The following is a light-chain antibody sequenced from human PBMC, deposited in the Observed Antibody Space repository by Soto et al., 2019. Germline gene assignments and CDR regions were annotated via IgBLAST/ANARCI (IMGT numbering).Light chain of an antibody. V-gene: IGKV3-20*01. Sequence: ESVLTQSPCTLSLSPGERATLSCRASQSVSSNYLAWYQQKPGQAPRLLIYGASTRATGIPDRFSGSGSGTDFTLTISRLEPEDSAVYYCQQYGSSPTWTFGQGTKVEIK. J-gene: IGKJ1*01. CDR1: QSVSSNY. CDR2: GAS. CDR3: QQYGSSPTWT.